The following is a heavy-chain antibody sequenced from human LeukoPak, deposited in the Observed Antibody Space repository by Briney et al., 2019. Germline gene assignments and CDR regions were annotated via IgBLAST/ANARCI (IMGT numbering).Heavy chain of an antibody. CDR2: ISYDGSNK. V-gene: IGHV3-30*18. J-gene: IGHJ4*02. Sequence: GGSLRLSCAASGFTFSSYGIHWVRQAPGKGLEWVAVISYDGSNKYYADSVKCRFTISRDNSNNTLYLQMNSLRAEDTAVYYCAKSYGSGSYFDYWAQGPLVTVSS. CDR3: AKSYGSGSYFDY. D-gene: IGHD3-10*01. CDR1: GFTFSSYG.